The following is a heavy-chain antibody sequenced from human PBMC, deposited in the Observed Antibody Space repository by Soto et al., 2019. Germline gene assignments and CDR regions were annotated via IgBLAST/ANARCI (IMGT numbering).Heavy chain of an antibody. Sequence: SETLSLTCTVSGGSISSGGYYWSWIRQHPXKGLEWIGYIYYSGSTYYNPSLKSRVTISVDTSKNQFSLRLSSVTAADTAVYYCARGIRGCSGGSCSYYYYGMDVWGQGTTVTVSS. CDR1: GGSISSGGYY. CDR2: IYYSGST. D-gene: IGHD2-15*01. V-gene: IGHV4-31*03. CDR3: ARGIRGCSGGSCSYYYYGMDV. J-gene: IGHJ6*02.